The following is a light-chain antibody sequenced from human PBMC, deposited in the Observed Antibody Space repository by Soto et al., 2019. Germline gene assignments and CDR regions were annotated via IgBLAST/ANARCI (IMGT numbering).Light chain of an antibody. J-gene: IGLJ1*01. CDR1: SSDIGGDNF. Sequence: QSVLSQPASVSGSPGQSVSSSCTGTSSDIGGDNFVSWYQQHPGKVPKLILYEFSNRPSGVSGRFSGSKSGNTASLTISGLQAEDEADYYCISYTGSSTPRYVFGTGTKVTVL. V-gene: IGLV2-14*01. CDR2: EFS. CDR3: ISYTGSSTPRYV.